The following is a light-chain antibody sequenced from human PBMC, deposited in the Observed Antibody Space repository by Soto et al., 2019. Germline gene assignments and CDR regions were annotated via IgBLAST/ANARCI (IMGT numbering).Light chain of an antibody. CDR2: YAS. Sequence: EIVLTQSPATLSLSPGERATLSCRASQSVSSYLAWYQQKPGQAPRLLIYYASNRATGIPARFSGSGSGTDFTLTISSLEPEDFAMYYCLLYFSPDRYTFGPGTKVQIK. J-gene: IGKJ2*01. V-gene: IGKV3-11*01. CDR3: LLYFSPDRYT. CDR1: QSVSSY.